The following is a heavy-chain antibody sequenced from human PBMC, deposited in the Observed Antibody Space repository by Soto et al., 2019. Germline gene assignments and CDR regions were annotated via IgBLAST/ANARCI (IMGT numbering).Heavy chain of an antibody. CDR3: ARALGYCSSTSCRKLDP. D-gene: IGHD2-2*01. V-gene: IGHV1-3*01. CDR1: GYTFTSYA. Sequence: QVRLVQSGAEVKKPGASVKVSCKASGYTFTSYAMHWVRQAPGQRLEWMGWINAGNGNTKYSQKFQGRVTITADESTSTAYMELSSLRSEDTAVYYCARALGYCSSTSCRKLDPWGQGTLVTVSS. CDR2: INAGNGNT. J-gene: IGHJ5*02.